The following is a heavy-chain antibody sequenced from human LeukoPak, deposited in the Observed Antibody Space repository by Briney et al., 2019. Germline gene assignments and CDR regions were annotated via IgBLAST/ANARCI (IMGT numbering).Heavy chain of an antibody. V-gene: IGHV3-53*01. D-gene: IGHD6-19*01. Sequence: GGSLRLSCAASGFTVSSNYMSWVRQAPGKGLEWVSVIYSGGSTYYADSVKGRFTISRHNSKNTLYLQMNSLRAEDTAVYYCAKDRIAVAGTTNWFDPWGQGTLVTVSS. CDR3: AKDRIAVAGTTNWFDP. CDR2: IYSGGST. CDR1: GFTVSSNY. J-gene: IGHJ5*02.